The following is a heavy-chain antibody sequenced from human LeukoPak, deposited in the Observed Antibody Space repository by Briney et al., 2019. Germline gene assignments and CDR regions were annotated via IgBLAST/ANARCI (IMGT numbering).Heavy chain of an antibody. CDR2: IKSKTDGGTT. J-gene: IGHJ4*02. V-gene: IGHV3-15*01. D-gene: IGHD6-13*01. CDR1: GFTFSNAW. Sequence: GGSLRLSCAASGFTFSNAWMSWVRQAPGKGLEWVGRIKSKTDGGTTDYAAPVKGRFTISRDDSKNTLYLQMNSLKTEDTAVYYCTTEVLGVAAAGTSVYWGQGTLVTVSS. CDR3: TTEVLGVAAAGTSVY.